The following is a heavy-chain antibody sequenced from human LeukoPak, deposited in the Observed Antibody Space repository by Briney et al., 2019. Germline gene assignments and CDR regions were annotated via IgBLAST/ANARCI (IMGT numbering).Heavy chain of an antibody. J-gene: IGHJ6*02. Sequence: QAGGSLRLSCAASGFTFSTFAMSWVRQAPGKGLEWVSGISGNGGNTYYADSVRGRFTISRDNAKNSLYLQMSNLRAEDTAVYFCARGGGLDVWGQGATVTVSS. CDR3: ARGGGLDV. V-gene: IGHV3-23*01. D-gene: IGHD3-16*01. CDR1: GFTFSTFA. CDR2: ISGNGGNT.